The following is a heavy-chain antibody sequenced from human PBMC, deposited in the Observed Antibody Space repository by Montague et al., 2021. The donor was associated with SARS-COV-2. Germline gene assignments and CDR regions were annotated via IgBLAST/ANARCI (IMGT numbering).Heavy chain of an antibody. CDR2: IYYSGST. J-gene: IGHJ3*02. CDR3: ARGSGWMGNVFDI. V-gene: IGHV4-59*01. D-gene: IGHD6-19*01. CDR1: GGSISSYY. Sequence: SETLSLACTVSGGSISSYYWSWIRQPPGKGLEWIGYIYYSGSTNYNPFLKSRVTISVDTSKNQFSLKLSSVTAADTAVYYCARGSGWMGNVFDIWGQGTMVTVSS.